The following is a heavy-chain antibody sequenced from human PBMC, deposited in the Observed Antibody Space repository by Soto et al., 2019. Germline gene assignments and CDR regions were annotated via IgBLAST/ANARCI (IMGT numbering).Heavy chain of an antibody. CDR3: ARDGLGYCSGGSCYYGYFDY. CDR2: ISYDGSNK. Sequence: QVQLVESGGGVVQPGRSLRLSCAASGFTFSSYAMHGVRQAPGKGLEWVAVISYDGSNKYYADSVKGRFTISRDNSKNTLYLQMNSLRAEDTAVYYCARDGLGYCSGGSCYYGYFDYWGQGTLVTVSS. D-gene: IGHD2-15*01. J-gene: IGHJ4*02. CDR1: GFTFSSYA. V-gene: IGHV3-30-3*01.